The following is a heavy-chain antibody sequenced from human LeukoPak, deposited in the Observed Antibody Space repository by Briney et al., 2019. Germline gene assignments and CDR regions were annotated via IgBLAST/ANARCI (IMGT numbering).Heavy chain of an antibody. CDR2: IYYSGST. CDR1: GDSISSYY. Sequence: SETLSLTCTVSGDSISSYYWSWIRQPPGKGLEWIGYIYYSGSTNYNPSLKSRVTMSIDTSKNHFSLHLTSVSAADTAVYFCARRALSVSTVRGVNWYFDLWGRGTLVTVAS. V-gene: IGHV4-59*01. J-gene: IGHJ2*01. D-gene: IGHD3-10*02. CDR3: ARRALSVSTVRGVNWYFDL.